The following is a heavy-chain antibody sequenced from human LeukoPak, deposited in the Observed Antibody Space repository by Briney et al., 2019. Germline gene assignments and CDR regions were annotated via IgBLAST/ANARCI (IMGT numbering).Heavy chain of an antibody. CDR2: IYPGDSDT. J-gene: IGHJ4*02. CDR1: GYSFTSYW. D-gene: IGHD3-10*01. Sequence: GESLKISCKGSGYSFTSYWIGWVRQMPGKGLEWMGIIYPGDSDTRYSPSFQGQVTISADKSINTAYLQWSSLKASDTAMYYCARGYYYGSGSYYSSLDYWGQGTLVTVSS. V-gene: IGHV5-51*01. CDR3: ARGYYYGSGSYYSSLDY.